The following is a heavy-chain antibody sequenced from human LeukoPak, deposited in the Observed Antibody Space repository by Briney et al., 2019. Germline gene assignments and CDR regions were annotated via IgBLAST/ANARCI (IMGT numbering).Heavy chain of an antibody. CDR1: GFTFDDYA. Sequence: PGRSLRLSCAASGFTFDDYAMPWVRQAPGKGLEWVLGISWNSGSIGYADSVKGRFTISRDNSKNTLNLQMNSLRAEDTAVYYCAKDGGSPYRSGWRLYYYYGMDVWGQGTTVTFSS. J-gene: IGHJ6*02. CDR3: AKDGGSPYRSGWRLYYYYGMDV. D-gene: IGHD6-25*01. CDR2: ISWNSGSI. V-gene: IGHV3-9*01.